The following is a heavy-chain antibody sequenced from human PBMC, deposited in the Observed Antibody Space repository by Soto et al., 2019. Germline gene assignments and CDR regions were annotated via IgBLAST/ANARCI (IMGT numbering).Heavy chain of an antibody. CDR1: GGTFSSYA. CDR2: IIPIFGTA. CDR3: ARDLVGRGLHYYGSGSYYRPRGYFDY. D-gene: IGHD3-10*01. V-gene: IGHV1-69*13. J-gene: IGHJ4*02. Sequence: GASVKVSCKASGGTFSSYAISWVRQAPGQGLEWMGGIIPIFGTANYAQKFQGRVTITADESTSTAYMELSSLRSEDTAVYYCARDLVGRGLHYYGSGSYYRPRGYFDYWGQGTLVTVSS.